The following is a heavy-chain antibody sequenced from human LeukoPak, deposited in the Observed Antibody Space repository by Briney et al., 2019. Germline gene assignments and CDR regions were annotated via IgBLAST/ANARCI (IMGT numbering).Heavy chain of an antibody. D-gene: IGHD3-22*01. J-gene: IGHJ4*02. Sequence: GASVKVSCKVSGYTLTELSMHWVRQAPGKGLEWMGGFDPEDGETIYAQKFQGRVTMTEDTSTDTAYMELSSPRSEDTAVYYCATDLRHYDSSGYYSFDYWGQGTLVTVSS. V-gene: IGHV1-24*01. CDR1: GYTLTELS. CDR2: FDPEDGET. CDR3: ATDLRHYDSSGYYSFDY.